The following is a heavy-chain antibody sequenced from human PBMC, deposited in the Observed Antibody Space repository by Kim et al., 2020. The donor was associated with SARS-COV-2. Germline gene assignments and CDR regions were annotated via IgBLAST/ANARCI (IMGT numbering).Heavy chain of an antibody. Sequence: GGSLRLSCAASGFTFSDHYMDWVRQAPGKGLEWVGRVRNKVNSYTTEYAASVKGRFTISRDDSKNSLYLQMNSLKAEDTAVYYCARSKFAATDYWGQGTL. CDR3: ARSKFAATDY. V-gene: IGHV3-72*01. J-gene: IGHJ4*02. CDR2: VRNKVNSYTT. CDR1: GFTFSDHY.